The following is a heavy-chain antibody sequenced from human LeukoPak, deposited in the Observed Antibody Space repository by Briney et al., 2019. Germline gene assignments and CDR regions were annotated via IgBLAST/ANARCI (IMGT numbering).Heavy chain of an antibody. V-gene: IGHV1-2*02. J-gene: IGHJ4*02. CDR1: GYTFTGYY. Sequence: ASVKVSCKASGYTFTGYYMHWVRQAPGQGLEWMGWINPNSGGTNYAQKFQGRVTMTRDASISTAYMELSRLRSDDAAVYYCARETAMVHDFDYWGQGTLVTVSS. D-gene: IGHD5-18*01. CDR3: ARETAMVHDFDY. CDR2: INPNSGGT.